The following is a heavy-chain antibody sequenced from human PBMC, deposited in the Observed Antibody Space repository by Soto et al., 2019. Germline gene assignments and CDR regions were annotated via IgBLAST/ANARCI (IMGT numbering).Heavy chain of an antibody. Sequence: GGSLRLSCAASGFTFSSYWMHWVRQAPGKGLVWVSRINSDGSSTSYADSVKGRFTISRDNAKNTLYLQMNSLRAEDTAVYYCARDRGLYSTRGASDYWGQGTLVTVSS. D-gene: IGHD6-13*01. CDR1: GFTFSSYW. CDR3: ARDRGLYSTRGASDY. J-gene: IGHJ4*02. CDR2: INSDGSST. V-gene: IGHV3-74*01.